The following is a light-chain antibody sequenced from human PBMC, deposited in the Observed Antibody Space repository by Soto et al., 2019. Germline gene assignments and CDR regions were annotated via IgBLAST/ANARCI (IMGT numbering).Light chain of an antibody. CDR2: GAS. J-gene: IGKJ5*01. CDR3: QQYNNWPPIT. CDR1: QGVSRK. V-gene: IGKV3-15*01. Sequence: DIVMTQSPATLSVAPGERVTFSCRASQGVSRKLAWYQHKPGQAPRLLISGASTGATGIPARFSGSGSGTEFTLTISSLQSEDCAIYYCQQYNNWPPITFGQGTRLEIK.